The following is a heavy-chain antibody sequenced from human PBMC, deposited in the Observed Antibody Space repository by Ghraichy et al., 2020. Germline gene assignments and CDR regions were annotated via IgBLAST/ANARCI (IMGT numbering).Heavy chain of an antibody. Sequence: SETLSLTCAVYGGSFSGYYWSWIRQPPGKGLEWIGEINHSGSTNYNPSLKSRVTISVDTSKNQFSLKLSSVTAADTAVYYCARQHVLRYFDWLPPSYYYYGMDVWGQGTTVTVSS. CDR2: INHSGST. V-gene: IGHV4-34*01. CDR3: ARQHVLRYFDWLPPSYYYYGMDV. CDR1: GGSFSGYY. J-gene: IGHJ6*02. D-gene: IGHD3-9*01.